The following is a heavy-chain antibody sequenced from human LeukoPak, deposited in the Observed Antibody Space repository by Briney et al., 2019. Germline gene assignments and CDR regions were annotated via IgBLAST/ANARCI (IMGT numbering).Heavy chain of an antibody. CDR3: ARGAYYYDILNGYYY. J-gene: IGHJ4*02. Sequence: ASVKVSCKASGYTFTSYDINWVRQATGQGLEWKGWMNPNSGNTGYAQKFQGRVTMTRNTSISTAYMELSSLRSEDTAVYYCARGAYYYDILNGYYYWGQGTLVTVSS. CDR1: GYTFTSYD. D-gene: IGHD3-9*01. CDR2: MNPNSGNT. V-gene: IGHV1-8*01.